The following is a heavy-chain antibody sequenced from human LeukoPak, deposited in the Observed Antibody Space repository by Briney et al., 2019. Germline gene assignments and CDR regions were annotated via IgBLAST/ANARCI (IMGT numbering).Heavy chain of an antibody. D-gene: IGHD2-2*01. Sequence: PGGSLRLSCAASGFTVSSNYMSWVRQAPGKGLEWVSVIYSGGSTYYADSVKGRFTISRDNAKNTLYLQMNSLRAEDTAVYYCASPLGYCSSTSCWGYYMDVWGKGTTVTVSS. J-gene: IGHJ6*03. CDR2: IYSGGST. V-gene: IGHV3-53*01. CDR3: ASPLGYCSSTSCWGYYMDV. CDR1: GFTVSSNY.